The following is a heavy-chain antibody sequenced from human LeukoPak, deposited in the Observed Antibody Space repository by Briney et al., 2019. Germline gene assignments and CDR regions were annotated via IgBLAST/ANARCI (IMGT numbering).Heavy chain of an antibody. CDR1: GGTFSSYA. CDR2: IIPILGIA. V-gene: IGHV1-69*04. D-gene: IGHD5-12*01. CDR3: ARRGGYDSPFDY. Sequence: ASVKVSCKASGGTFSSYAISWVRQAPGQGLEWMGRIIPILGIANYAQKFQGRVTITADKSTSTAYMELSSLRSEDTAVYYCARRGGYDSPFDYWGQGTLVTVSS. J-gene: IGHJ4*02.